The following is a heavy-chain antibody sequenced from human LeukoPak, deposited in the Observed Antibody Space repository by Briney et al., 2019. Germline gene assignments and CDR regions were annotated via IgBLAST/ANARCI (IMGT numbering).Heavy chain of an antibody. CDR3: ARLTTVAAYSFT. D-gene: IGHD4-23*01. J-gene: IGHJ6*01. CDR1: GGSMSSHY. Sequence: SETLTLYCGASGGSMSSHYWSWVRQPPGKGLQWIGYIYYIGIINYNPSLKSRGTISLNTSQNHFSLRLTSVTAADTAMYYCARLTTVAAYSFTRGQRILVTVSS. V-gene: IGHV4-59*11. CDR2: IYYIGII.